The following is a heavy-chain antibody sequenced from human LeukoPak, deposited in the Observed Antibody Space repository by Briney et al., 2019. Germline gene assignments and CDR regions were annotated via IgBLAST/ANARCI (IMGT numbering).Heavy chain of an antibody. Sequence: AASVKVSCKASGGTFSSYAISWVRQAPGQGLEWMGGIIPIFGTANYAQKFQGRVTITADESTSTAYMELSSLRSEDTAVYYCARGSRLGVVERDAFDIWGQGTMVTVSS. D-gene: IGHD3-3*01. V-gene: IGHV1-69*13. CDR1: GGTFSSYA. CDR3: ARGSRLGVVERDAFDI. J-gene: IGHJ3*02. CDR2: IIPIFGTA.